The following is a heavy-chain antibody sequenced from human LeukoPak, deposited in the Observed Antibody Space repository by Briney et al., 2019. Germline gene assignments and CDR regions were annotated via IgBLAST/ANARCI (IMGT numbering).Heavy chain of an antibody. CDR2: MNPNSGNT. Sequence: ASVKVSCKASGYTFTSYDINWVRQATGQGLEWMGWMNPNSGNTGYAQKFQGRVTMTRNTSISTAYMELSSLRSEDTAVYYCARGFTIFEVVINYYGMDVWGQGTTVTVSS. CDR1: GYTFTSYD. D-gene: IGHD3-3*01. CDR3: ARGFTIFEVVINYYGMDV. V-gene: IGHV1-8*01. J-gene: IGHJ6*02.